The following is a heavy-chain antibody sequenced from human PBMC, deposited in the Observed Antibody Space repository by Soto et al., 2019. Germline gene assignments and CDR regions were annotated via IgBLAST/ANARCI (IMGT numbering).Heavy chain of an antibody. Sequence: QVQLVESGGGVVQPGRSLRLSCAASGFTFSSYAMHWVRQAPGKGLEWVAVISYDGSNKYYADSVKGRFTISRDNSKNTLYLQMNSLRAEDTAVYYCARDGCSSTSCYYYYYYGMDVWGQGTTVTVSS. CDR1: GFTFSSYA. CDR2: ISYDGSNK. CDR3: ARDGCSSTSCYYYYYYGMDV. V-gene: IGHV3-30-3*01. J-gene: IGHJ6*02. D-gene: IGHD2-2*01.